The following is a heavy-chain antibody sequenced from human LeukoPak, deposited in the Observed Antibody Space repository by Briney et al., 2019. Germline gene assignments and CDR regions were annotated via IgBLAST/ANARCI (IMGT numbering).Heavy chain of an antibody. J-gene: IGHJ4*02. D-gene: IGHD6-19*01. Sequence: SETLSLTCTVSGGSISSNYWSWIRQPPGQGVEWIGYIYSSGSTSYNPSLKRRVTIAVETSKNQFSLKLGSVTAADTAVYYCARRDSSGYFDYWGQGILVTVSS. V-gene: IGHV4-4*09. CDR3: ARRDSSGYFDY. CDR1: GGSISSNY. CDR2: IYSSGST.